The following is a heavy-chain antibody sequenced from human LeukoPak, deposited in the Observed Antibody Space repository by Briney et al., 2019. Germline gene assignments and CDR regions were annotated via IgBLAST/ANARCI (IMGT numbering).Heavy chain of an antibody. Sequence: ASVKVSCKASGYTFTSYYMHWVRQAPGQGLEWMGIINPSGGSTSYAQKFQGRVTMTRDTSTSTVYMELSSLRSEDTAVYYCARGYYGSGSYAVGFDPWGQGTLVTVSS. CDR1: GYTFTSYY. CDR3: ARGYYGSGSYAVGFDP. CDR2: INPSGGST. D-gene: IGHD3-10*01. V-gene: IGHV1-46*01. J-gene: IGHJ5*02.